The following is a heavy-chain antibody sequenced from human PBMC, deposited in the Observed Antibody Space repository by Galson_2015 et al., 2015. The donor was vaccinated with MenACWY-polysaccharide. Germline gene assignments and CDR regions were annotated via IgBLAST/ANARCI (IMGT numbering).Heavy chain of an antibody. D-gene: IGHD2-2*02. CDR3: ARAVRIKPGSMSTSVVPAAIPNYYYYYYMDV. Sequence: SVKVSCKASGYTFTSYDINWVRQATGQGLEWMGWMNPNSGNTGYAQKFQGRVTMTRNTSISTAYMELSSLRSEDTAVYYCARAVRIKPGSMSTSVVPAAIPNYYYYYYMDVWGKGTTVTVSS. J-gene: IGHJ6*03. V-gene: IGHV1-8*01. CDR2: MNPNSGNT. CDR1: GYTFTSYD.